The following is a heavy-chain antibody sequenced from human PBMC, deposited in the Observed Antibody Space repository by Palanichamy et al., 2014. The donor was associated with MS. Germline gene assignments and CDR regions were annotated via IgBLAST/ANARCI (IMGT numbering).Heavy chain of an antibody. D-gene: IGHD3-10*01. J-gene: IGHJ4*02. V-gene: IGHV4-4*02. Sequence: QVQLQESGPGLVKPSGTLSLTCAVSGGSISSNNWWSWVRQPPGKGLEWIGEIYHSGSTNYNPSLKSRVSVSVDKSKNHFYLKLRSVTAADTAVYFCARSGYASERSWVDWGQGTQVTVSS. CDR2: IYHSGST. CDR3: ARSGYASERSWVD. CDR1: GGSISSNNW.